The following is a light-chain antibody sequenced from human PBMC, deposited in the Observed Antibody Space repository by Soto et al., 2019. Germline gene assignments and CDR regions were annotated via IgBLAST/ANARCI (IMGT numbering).Light chain of an antibody. CDR2: DVS. Sequence: QSALTQPASVSGSPGQSITISCTGTSSDVGGYNYVSWYQQHPGKAPKLMIYDVSNRPSGVSNRFSGSKSGNTASLTISGLQADDEADYYCSSYTSSSTVVFGGGTKVTV. V-gene: IGLV2-14*01. CDR3: SSYTSSSTVV. J-gene: IGLJ2*01. CDR1: SSDVGGYNY.